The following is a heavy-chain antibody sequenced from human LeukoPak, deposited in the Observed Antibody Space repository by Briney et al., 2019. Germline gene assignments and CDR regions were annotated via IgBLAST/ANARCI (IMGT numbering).Heavy chain of an antibody. Sequence: GSLRLSCAASGFTFSSYSMNWVRQPPGKGLEWIGEINHSGSTNYNPSLKSRVTISVDTSKNQFSLKLSSVTAADTAVYYCARGGYGSYYPRSHFDYWGQGTLVTVSS. D-gene: IGHD1-26*01. CDR3: ARGGYGSYYPRSHFDY. V-gene: IGHV4-34*01. CDR2: INHSGST. J-gene: IGHJ4*02. CDR1: GFTFSSYS.